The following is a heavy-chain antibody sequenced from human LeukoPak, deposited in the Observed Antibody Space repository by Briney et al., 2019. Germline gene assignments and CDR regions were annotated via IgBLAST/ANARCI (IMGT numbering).Heavy chain of an antibody. CDR1: GFTFSSYG. CDR2: IWYDGSNK. J-gene: IGHJ6*02. D-gene: IGHD6-6*01. CDR3: ARDRTSSSPTPLHYYYGMDV. V-gene: IGHV3-33*01. Sequence: GGSLRLSCAASGFTFSSYGMHWVRQAPGKGLEWVAVIWYDGSNKYYADSVKGRFTISRDNSKNTLYLQMNSLRAEDTAVYYCARDRTSSSPTPLHYYYGMDVWGQGTTVTVSS.